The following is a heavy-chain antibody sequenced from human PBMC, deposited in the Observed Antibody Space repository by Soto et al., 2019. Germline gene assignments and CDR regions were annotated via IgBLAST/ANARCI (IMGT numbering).Heavy chain of an antibody. D-gene: IGHD3-10*01. CDR2: ISYDGSRK. J-gene: IGHJ6*02. CDR1: GFTFSSYG. CDR3: AKDFKVSGSYYGSLNYYYGMDV. V-gene: IGHV3-30*18. Sequence: QVHLVESGGGVAQPGRSLRLSCAASGFTFSSYGMQWVRQAPGKGLEWVAIISYDGSRKYYADSVKGRFTISRENSKSALYLQMNSLRPEDTAVYYCAKDFKVSGSYYGSLNYYYGMDVWGQGTTVIVSS.